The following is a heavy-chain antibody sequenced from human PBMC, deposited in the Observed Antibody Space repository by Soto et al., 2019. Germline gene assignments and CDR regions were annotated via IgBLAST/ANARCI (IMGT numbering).Heavy chain of an antibody. J-gene: IGHJ4*02. D-gene: IGHD6-19*01. V-gene: IGHV3-48*03. Sequence: EVQLVESGGGLVQPGGSLRLSCAAYGFTFSIHEMNWVRQAPGKGLEWVSYISSIGVATYYADSVKGRFTISRDNAKNSLYLQMNSLRAEDTAVYYCAREGRVGGIDYWGQGTPVTVSS. CDR3: AREGRVGGIDY. CDR1: GFTFSIHE. CDR2: ISSIGVAT.